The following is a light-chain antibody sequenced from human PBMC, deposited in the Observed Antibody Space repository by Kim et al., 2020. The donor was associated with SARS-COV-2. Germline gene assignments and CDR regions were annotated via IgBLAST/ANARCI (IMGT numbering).Light chain of an antibody. CDR3: QTWGAGIRV. V-gene: IGLV4-69*01. J-gene: IGLJ3*02. CDR1: SGHNIYG. CDR2: VNSYGSH. Sequence: QPVLTQSPSASASLGASVKLTCTLGSGHNIYGIAWHQQQPEKGPRYLMRVNSYGSHNKGNGIPDRFSGSTSGAEHYLTISSLQSEDEADYYCQTWGAGIRVFGGGTQLTVL.